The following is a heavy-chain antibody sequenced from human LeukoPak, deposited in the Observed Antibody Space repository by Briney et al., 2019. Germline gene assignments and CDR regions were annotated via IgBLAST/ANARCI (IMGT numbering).Heavy chain of an antibody. J-gene: IGHJ4*02. CDR3: AKDADGETDY. CDR1: GFTFNKAW. D-gene: IGHD4-17*01. V-gene: IGHV3-15*01. Sequence: GGSLRLSCAASGFTFNKAWMSWVRQAPGKGLEWVGRIKSKPNDGTEDYAAPVKGRFTISRDNSKNTLYLQMNSLRAEDTAVYYCAKDADGETDYWGQGTLVTVSS. CDR2: IKSKPNDGTE.